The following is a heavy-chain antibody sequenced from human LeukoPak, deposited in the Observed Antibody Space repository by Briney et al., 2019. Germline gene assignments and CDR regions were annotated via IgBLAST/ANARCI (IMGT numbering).Heavy chain of an antibody. V-gene: IGHV4-4*07. Sequence: PSETLSLTCTVSGGSISTYYWSWIRQPTGKGLEWIGRIYTSGSTNYNPSLKSRVTMSVDTSKNQFSLKLSSVTAADTAVYYCARGYCSGGNCYYFDYWGQGILVTVSS. CDR1: GGSISTYY. J-gene: IGHJ4*02. CDR2: IYTSGST. D-gene: IGHD2-15*01. CDR3: ARGYCSGGNCYYFDY.